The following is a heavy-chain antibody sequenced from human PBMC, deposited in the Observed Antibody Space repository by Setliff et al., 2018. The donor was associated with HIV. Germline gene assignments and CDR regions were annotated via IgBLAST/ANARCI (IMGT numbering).Heavy chain of an antibody. J-gene: IGHJ4*02. CDR1: GYTFTSYA. CDR3: ARGYYYGSGSYFPFDY. V-gene: IGHV1-46*01. D-gene: IGHD3-10*01. CDR2: INPSGGGT. Sequence: ASVKVSCKASGYTFTSYAMNWVRQAPGQGLEWMGIINPSGGGTNFAQKFQGRVTMTRNTSISTAYMELSSLRSEDTAVYYCARGYYYGSGSYFPFDYWGQGTLVTVSS.